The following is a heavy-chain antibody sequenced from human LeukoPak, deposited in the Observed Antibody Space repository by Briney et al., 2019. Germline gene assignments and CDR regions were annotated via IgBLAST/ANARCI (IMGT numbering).Heavy chain of an antibody. CDR1: GFTFSSYW. CDR3: ARVPEAYYDLWSGDSYYYYMDV. Sequence: PGGSLRLSCAASGFTFSSYWMSWVRQAPGKGLEWVANIKQDGSEKYYVDSVKGRFTISRDNAKNSLYLQMNSLRAEDTAVFYCARVPEAYYDLWSGDSYYYYMDVWGKGTTVTVSS. D-gene: IGHD3-3*01. J-gene: IGHJ6*03. V-gene: IGHV3-7*01. CDR2: IKQDGSEK.